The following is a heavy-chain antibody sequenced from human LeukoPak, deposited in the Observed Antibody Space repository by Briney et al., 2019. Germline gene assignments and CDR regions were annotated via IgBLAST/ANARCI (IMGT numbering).Heavy chain of an antibody. CDR1: GFTLSSYG. V-gene: IGHV3-23*01. J-gene: IGHJ5*02. CDR2: ISGSSDNT. CDR3: AKGGLVHRFDP. Sequence: GGSLRLSCAASGFTLSSYGMSWVRQAPGKGLEWVSGISGSSDNTYYADSVKGRFTISRDNSKNTLYLQMNSLRADDTAVYYCAKGGLVHRFDPWGQGTLVTVSS.